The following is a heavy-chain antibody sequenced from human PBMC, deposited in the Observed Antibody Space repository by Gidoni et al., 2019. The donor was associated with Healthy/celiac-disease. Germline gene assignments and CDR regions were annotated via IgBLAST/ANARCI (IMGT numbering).Heavy chain of an antibody. CDR1: GFTFIGSA. CDR2: IRSKANSYAT. J-gene: IGHJ3*02. Sequence: EVQLVESGGGLVQPGGSLKLSCAASGFTFIGSAMHWVRQASGKGLEWVGRIRSKANSYATAYAASVKGRFTISRDDSKNTAYLQMNSLKTEDTAVYYCTRHLAYCGGDCDDAFDIWGQGTMVTVSS. CDR3: TRHLAYCGGDCDDAFDI. D-gene: IGHD2-21*02. V-gene: IGHV3-73*01.